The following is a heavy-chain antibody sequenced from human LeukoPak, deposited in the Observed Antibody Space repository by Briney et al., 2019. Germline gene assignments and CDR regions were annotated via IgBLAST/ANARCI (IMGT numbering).Heavy chain of an antibody. Sequence: SETLSLTCSVSGGSISRYYWSWVRQPPGKGLEWIGYIYNNASTSYSPSLKSRLFMSVDTSTNKVSLKLRSVTEADTAIYYCAREGRDGYNEYWGQGTLAIVSS. V-gene: IGHV4-59*01. CDR1: GGSISRYY. D-gene: IGHD5-24*01. J-gene: IGHJ4*02. CDR3: AREGRDGYNEY. CDR2: IYNNAST.